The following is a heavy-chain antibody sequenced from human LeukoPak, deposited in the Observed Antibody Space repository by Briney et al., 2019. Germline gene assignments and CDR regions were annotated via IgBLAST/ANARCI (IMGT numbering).Heavy chain of an antibody. CDR3: ARGRYSLLQH. CDR1: GGSISSGGYY. Sequence: PSETLSLTCTVSGGSISSGGYYWSWIRQHPGKGLEWIGYIYYSGSTYYNPSLKSRVTISVDTPKNQFSLKLSSVTAADTAVYYCARGRYSLLQHWGQGTLVTVSS. D-gene: IGHD3-9*01. CDR2: IYYSGST. J-gene: IGHJ1*01. V-gene: IGHV4-31*03.